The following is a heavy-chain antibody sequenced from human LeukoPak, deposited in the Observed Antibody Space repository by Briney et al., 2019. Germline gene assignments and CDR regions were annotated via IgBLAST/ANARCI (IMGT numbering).Heavy chain of an antibody. CDR2: IYTTGTT. J-gene: IGHJ6*03. CDR3: AYGDYYYYMDV. CDR1: GGSIISYY. V-gene: IGHV4-4*08. Sequence: SETLSLTCTVSGGSIISYYRSWIRQAPGKGLEWIGYIYTTGTTNYNPSLKSRVTISGDTSKNQFSLSLSSVTAADTAVYYCAYGDYYYYMDVRGKGTTVTVSS. D-gene: IGHD4-17*01.